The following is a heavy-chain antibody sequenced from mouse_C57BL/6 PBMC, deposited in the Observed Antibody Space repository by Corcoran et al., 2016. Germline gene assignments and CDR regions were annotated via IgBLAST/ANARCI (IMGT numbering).Heavy chain of an antibody. D-gene: IGHD1-1*01. CDR3: ARDCPYGVYAMDY. CDR2: IYPGSGNT. CDR1: GYTFTDYY. J-gene: IGHJ4*01. Sequence: QVQLKQSGAELVRPGASVKLSCKASGYTFTDYYINWVKQRPGQGLEWIARIYPGSGNTYYNEKFKGKATLTAEKSSSTAYMQLSSLTSEDSAVYFCARDCPYGVYAMDYWGQGTSVTVSS. V-gene: IGHV1-76*01.